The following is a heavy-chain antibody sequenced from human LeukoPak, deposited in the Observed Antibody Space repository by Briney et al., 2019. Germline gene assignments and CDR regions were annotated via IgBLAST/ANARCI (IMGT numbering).Heavy chain of an antibody. CDR1: GGSFSGYY. J-gene: IGHJ3*02. Sequence: KPSETLSLTCAVYGGSFSGYYWSWIRQPPGKGLEWIGYIYYSGSTNYNPSLKSRVTISVDTSKNQFSLKLSSATAADTAVYYCARHYDSSGYYLDAFDIWGQGTMVTVSS. D-gene: IGHD3-22*01. CDR2: IYYSGST. V-gene: IGHV4-59*08. CDR3: ARHYDSSGYYLDAFDI.